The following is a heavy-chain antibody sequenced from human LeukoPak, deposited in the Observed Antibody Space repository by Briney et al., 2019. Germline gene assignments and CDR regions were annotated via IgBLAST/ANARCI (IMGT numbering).Heavy chain of an antibody. CDR2: IYYGGTT. D-gene: IGHD1-26*01. V-gene: IGHV4-59*01. CDR3: ARDKTGASGMQH. J-gene: IGHJ4*02. CDR1: GGSLSTYS. Sequence: SQTLSLTCSVSGGSLSTYSWSWVRQSPGKRLEWIGYIYYGGTTNYNPSLKSRVTISADTAKNQFSLRLRSVTAADTAKYYCARDKTGASGMQHWGQGTLVTVSS.